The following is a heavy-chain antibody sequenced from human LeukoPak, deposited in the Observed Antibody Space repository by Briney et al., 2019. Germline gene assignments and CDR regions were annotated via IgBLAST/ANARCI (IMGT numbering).Heavy chain of an antibody. J-gene: IGHJ6*02. Sequence: ASVKVSCKASGYTFTGYYMHWVRQAPGQGLEWMGRINPNSGGTNYAQKFQGRVTMTRDTSISTAYMELSRLRSDDTAVYYCARDLAAGPGYYGMDVWGQGTTVTASS. CDR1: GYTFTGYY. CDR3: ARDLAAGPGYYGMDV. D-gene: IGHD6-19*01. CDR2: INPNSGGT. V-gene: IGHV1-2*06.